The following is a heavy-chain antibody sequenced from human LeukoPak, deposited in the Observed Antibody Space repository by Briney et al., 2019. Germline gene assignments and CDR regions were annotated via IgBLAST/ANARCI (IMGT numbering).Heavy chain of an antibody. D-gene: IGHD6-19*01. CDR3: AREGGQWLVSDY. CDR1: GFIFNIYA. CDR2: ISYDGSNK. V-gene: IGHV3-30*04. J-gene: IGHJ4*02. Sequence: GRSLRLSCAASGFIFNIYAVNWVRQAPGKGLEWVAVISYDGSNKYYAGSVRGRFTISRDTSKNTLYLQMNSLRAEDTAVYYCAREGGQWLVSDYWGQGTLVTVSS.